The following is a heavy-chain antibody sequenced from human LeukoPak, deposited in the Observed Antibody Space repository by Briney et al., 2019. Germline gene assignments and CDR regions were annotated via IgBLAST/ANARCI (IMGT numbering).Heavy chain of an antibody. Sequence: GGSLRLSCAASGFTFSTHWMSWVRQAPGKGLEWVSGISWNSGSIGYADSVKGRFTISRDNAKNSLYLQMNSLRAEDTALYYCAKDTYGSGMTWGQGTLVTVSS. J-gene: IGHJ4*02. CDR3: AKDTYGSGMT. D-gene: IGHD3-10*01. CDR1: GFTFSTHW. CDR2: ISWNSGSI. V-gene: IGHV3-9*01.